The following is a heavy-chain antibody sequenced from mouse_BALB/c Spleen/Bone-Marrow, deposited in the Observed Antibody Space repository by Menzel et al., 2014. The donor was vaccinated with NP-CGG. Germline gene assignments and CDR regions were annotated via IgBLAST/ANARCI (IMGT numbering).Heavy chain of an antibody. CDR2: ISIYSGNT. V-gene: IGHV1S137*01. Sequence: VKLMESGPELVRPGVSVKISCKGSGYTFTDNPMHWVKQSHAKSLEWIGVISIYSGNTNYNQNFKGKAKMTVDKSSSTVYMELARLTSEDSAIYHCARGFLGYFDCWGQGTTLTVSS. CDR3: ARGFLGYFDC. J-gene: IGHJ2*01. CDR1: GYTFTDNP.